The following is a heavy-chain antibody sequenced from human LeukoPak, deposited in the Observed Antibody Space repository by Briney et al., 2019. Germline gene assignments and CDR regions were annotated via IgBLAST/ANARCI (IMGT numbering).Heavy chain of an antibody. J-gene: IGHJ4*02. CDR1: GGSISSGGYS. Sequence: SETLSLTCAVSGGSISSGGYSWSWIRQPPGKGMEFIAYIYYTGNTYFNPSLKSRVTISVDTSKNQFSLKLSSVTAADTAVYYCARGGYSYGIWGQGTLVTVSS. V-gene: IGHV4-30-4*07. CDR2: IYYTGNT. CDR3: ARGGYSYGI. D-gene: IGHD5-18*01.